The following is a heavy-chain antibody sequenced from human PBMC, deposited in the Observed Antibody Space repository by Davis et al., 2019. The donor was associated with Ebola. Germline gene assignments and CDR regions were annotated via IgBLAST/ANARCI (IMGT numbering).Heavy chain of an antibody. CDR1: GYTLTALS. CDR3: ARGHTYGRWDDWFDP. Sequence: ASVKVSCKVSGYTLTALSIHWVRQAPGKGLEWMGSFDPKYGEPIYAQKFQGRLTVTEDTSSHTASMELSRLRSDDTAVYYCARGHTYGRWDDWFDPWGQGTLVTVSS. D-gene: IGHD1-26*01. V-gene: IGHV1-24*01. CDR2: FDPKYGEP. J-gene: IGHJ5*02.